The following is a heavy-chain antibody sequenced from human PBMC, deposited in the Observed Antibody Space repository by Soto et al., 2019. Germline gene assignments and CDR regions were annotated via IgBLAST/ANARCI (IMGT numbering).Heavy chain of an antibody. CDR2: IHYSGST. CDR1: GCPISRSD. J-gene: IGHJ6*02. D-gene: IGHD3-10*01. V-gene: IGHV4-59*12. Sequence: GCPISRSDWRFSRQPPGRGLEWIGHIHYSGSTNYNPSLKSRVTISVDTSKNQVSLKLSSVTAADAAVYYCARDLRFRGFYGMDVWGQGTTVT. CDR3: ARDLRFRGFYGMDV.